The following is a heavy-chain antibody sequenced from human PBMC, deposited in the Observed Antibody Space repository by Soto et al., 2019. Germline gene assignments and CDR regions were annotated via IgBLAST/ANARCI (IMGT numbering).Heavy chain of an antibody. J-gene: IGHJ4*02. V-gene: IGHV1-18*01. CDR1: GYTFTSYG. CDR2: ISAYNGNT. Sequence: QVQLVQSGAEVKKPGASVKVSCKASGYTFTSYGISWVRQAPGQGLEWMGWISAYNGNTNYAQKLQGRGTMTTDTXXXXXXXXXXXXXXXXXXXXXXXXXXXXXXXXXXXXXXXYWGQGTLVTVSS. CDR3: XXXXXXXXXXXXXXXXXY.